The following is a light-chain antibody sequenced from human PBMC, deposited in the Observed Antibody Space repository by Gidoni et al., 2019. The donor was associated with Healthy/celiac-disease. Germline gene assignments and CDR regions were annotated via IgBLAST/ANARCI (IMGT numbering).Light chain of an antibody. CDR2: DAS. J-gene: IGKJ4*01. CDR1: QSVSSY. V-gene: IGKV3-11*01. Sequence: EIVLTQSPATLSLSPGERATLSCRASQSVSSYLAWYQQKPGQAPRLLIYDASNRATGIPARFSGSGSGTDFTLTISSLEPEDFAVYSCQQRSNWPLTFGGETKVEIK. CDR3: QQRSNWPLT.